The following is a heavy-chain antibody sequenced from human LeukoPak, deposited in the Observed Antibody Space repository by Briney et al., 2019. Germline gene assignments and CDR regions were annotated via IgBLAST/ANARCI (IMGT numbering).Heavy chain of an antibody. D-gene: IGHD6-13*01. CDR2: ISSGSTYI. V-gene: IGHV3-21*01. J-gene: IGHJ3*02. CDR3: ARRVASANDAFDI. Sequence: GGSLRLSCAASGFTFSSYSMNWVRQAPGKGLEWVSSISSGSTYIYYGDSLKGRFTISRDNAKNSLYLQMNSLRAEDTAVYYCARRVASANDAFDIWGQRTMATVSS. CDR1: GFTFSSYS.